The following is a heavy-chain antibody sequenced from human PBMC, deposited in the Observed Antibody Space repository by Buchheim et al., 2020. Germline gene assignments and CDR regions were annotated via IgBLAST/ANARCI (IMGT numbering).Heavy chain of an antibody. CDR1: GGSVSSGSYY. J-gene: IGHJ6*02. V-gene: IGHV4-61*01. CDR2: IYYSGST. Sequence: QVQLQESGPGLVKPSETLSLTCTVSGGSVSSGSYYWSWIRQPPGKGLEWIGYIYYSGSTNYNPSLKSRVTISVDTSKNQFSLKLSSVTAADTAVYYCARDHSSDGMDVCGQGTT. D-gene: IGHD3-22*01. CDR3: ARDHSSDGMDV.